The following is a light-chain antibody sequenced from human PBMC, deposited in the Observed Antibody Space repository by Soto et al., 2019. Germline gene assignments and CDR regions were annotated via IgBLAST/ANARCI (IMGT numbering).Light chain of an antibody. V-gene: IGKV3D-7*01. J-gene: IGKJ1*01. CDR1: QSISGNY. Sequence: EIGFTQTLNTLSLPASDRAKRYSSAIQSISGNYLAWYQQKPGQAPRLLIYGASNRATGIPERFSGSGSGTDFTLTISSLQSEDFAVYYCQQYNNGKTRKFGQGTKVDIK. CDR2: GAS. CDR3: QQYNNGKTRK.